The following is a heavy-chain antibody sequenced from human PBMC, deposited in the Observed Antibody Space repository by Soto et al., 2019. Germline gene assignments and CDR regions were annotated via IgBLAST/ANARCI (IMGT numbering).Heavy chain of an antibody. V-gene: IGHV3-23*01. CDR1: GFSFSSFA. J-gene: IGHJ3*02. CDR3: AKNNGWDGKSDAFDI. Sequence: EVQLLESGGGLVQPGGSQRLSCAASGFSFSSFALTWVRQAPGKGLEWVSAISGSGGHTYYADSVTGRFTISRDNSNNTLYLQKNSLRAEDTALYYCAKNNGWDGKSDAFDIWGQGTMVTVSS. D-gene: IGHD6-19*01. CDR2: ISGSGGHT.